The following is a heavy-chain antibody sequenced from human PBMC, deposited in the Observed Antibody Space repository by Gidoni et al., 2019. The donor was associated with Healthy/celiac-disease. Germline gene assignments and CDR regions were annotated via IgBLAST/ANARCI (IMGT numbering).Heavy chain of an antibody. CDR2: IIPIFGTA. CDR3: ARDKASEMATGTDYYGMDV. Sequence: VKVSCKASGGTFSSYAISWVRQAPGQGLEWMGGIIPIFGTANYAQKFQGRVTITADESTSTAYMELSSLRSEDTAVYYCARDKASEMATGTDYYGMDVWGQGTTVTVSS. J-gene: IGHJ6*02. CDR1: GGTFSSYA. V-gene: IGHV1-69*01. D-gene: IGHD5-12*01.